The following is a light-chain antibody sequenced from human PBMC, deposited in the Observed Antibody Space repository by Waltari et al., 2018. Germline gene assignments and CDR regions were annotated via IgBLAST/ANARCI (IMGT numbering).Light chain of an antibody. Sequence: QTVVTQEPSFSVSPGGTVTLTCGLSSGSVSTSYYPSWYQQTPGQAPRTLIYSPNTRSSGVPDRFSGSILGNKAALTITGAQADYESDYYCVLYMGSGFWVFGGGTKLTVL. J-gene: IGLJ3*02. CDR1: SGSVSTSYY. V-gene: IGLV8-61*01. CDR2: SPN. CDR3: VLYMGSGFWV.